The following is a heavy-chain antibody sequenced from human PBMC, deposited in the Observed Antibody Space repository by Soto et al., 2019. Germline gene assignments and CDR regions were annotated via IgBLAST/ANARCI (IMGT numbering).Heavy chain of an antibody. Sequence: QVHLQESGPGLVKPSETLSLTCAVSGDSIKTETWWSWHRQLQGTGLEWIGEIKHTGDANANPALRSRVSMSVARTKKQFFLNLRSVSAADTAVYFCAREGRLHWFESWGQGTLVTVSS. CDR1: GDSIKTETW. CDR3: AREGRLHWFES. V-gene: IGHV4-4*02. J-gene: IGHJ5*01. CDR2: IKHTGDA.